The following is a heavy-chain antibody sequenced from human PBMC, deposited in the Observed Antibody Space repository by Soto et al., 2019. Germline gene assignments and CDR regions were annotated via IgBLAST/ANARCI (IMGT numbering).Heavy chain of an antibody. D-gene: IGHD3-10*01. CDR3: ARDDIRYYYGSGSYYNWFDP. CDR2: IYYSGST. J-gene: IGHJ5*02. V-gene: IGHV4-30-4*01. Sequence: PSETLSLTCTVSGGSISSGDYYWSWIRQPPGKGLEWIGYIYYSGSTYSNPSLKSRVTISVDTSKNQFSLKLSSVTAADTAVYYCARDDIRYYYGSGSYYNWFDPWGQGTLVTVSS. CDR1: GGSISSGDYY.